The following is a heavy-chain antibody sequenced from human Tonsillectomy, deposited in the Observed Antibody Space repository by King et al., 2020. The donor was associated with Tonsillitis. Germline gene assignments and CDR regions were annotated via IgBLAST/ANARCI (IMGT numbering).Heavy chain of an antibody. CDR2: IVPLFGTA. CDR1: GGSFSSYA. V-gene: IGHV1-69*14. D-gene: IGHD6-19*01. CDR3: ATSLRGSGWYFDY. Sequence: VQLVQSGAEVKKPGSSVKVSCKASGGSFSSYAISWVRQAPGQGLEWMGGIVPLFGTASYAQKFRGRVTITADKSTNTAYMELSSLRSEDTAVYNCATSLRGSGWYFDYWGRGTLVTVSS. J-gene: IGHJ4*02.